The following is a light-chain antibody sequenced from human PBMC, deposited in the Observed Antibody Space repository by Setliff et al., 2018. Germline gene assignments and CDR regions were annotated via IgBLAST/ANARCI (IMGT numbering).Light chain of an antibody. Sequence: QSVLTQPASVSGSPGQSITISCIGSSRDVGSYDFVSWYQQHPGKAPKLIIYDVTGRPSGVSDRFSGSKSGNTASLTISGLQAEDEADYYCSSNTNSDTLFVFGGGTKVTVL. CDR1: SRDVGSYDF. J-gene: IGLJ3*02. CDR2: DVT. CDR3: SSNTNSDTLFV. V-gene: IGLV2-14*03.